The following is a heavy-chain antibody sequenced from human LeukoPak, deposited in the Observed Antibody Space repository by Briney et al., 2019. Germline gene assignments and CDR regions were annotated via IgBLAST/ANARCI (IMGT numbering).Heavy chain of an antibody. Sequence: SVKVSCKASGFTFTSSAMQWVRQARGQRLEWIGWIVVGSGNTNYAQKFQERVTITTDTSTSTAYMELRSLRSDDTAVYYCARDSRPQYCGGDCSLNAFDIWGRGTMVTVSS. CDR3: ARDSRPQYCGGDCSLNAFDI. J-gene: IGHJ3*02. V-gene: IGHV1-58*02. CDR1: GFTFTSSA. D-gene: IGHD2-21*02. CDR2: IVVGSGNT.